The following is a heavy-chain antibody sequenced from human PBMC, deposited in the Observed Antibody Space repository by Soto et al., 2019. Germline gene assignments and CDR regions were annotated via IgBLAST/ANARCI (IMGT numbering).Heavy chain of an antibody. CDR3: ARGRGILTGYDYYYYGMDV. CDR2: INHSGST. CDR1: GGSFSGYY. Sequence: PSETLSLTCAVYGGSFSGYYWSWIRQPPGKGLEWIGEINHSGSTNYNPSLKSRVTISVDTSENQFSLKLSSVTAADTAVYYCARGRGILTGYDYYYYGMDVWGQGTTVTVSS. V-gene: IGHV4-34*01. J-gene: IGHJ6*02. D-gene: IGHD3-9*01.